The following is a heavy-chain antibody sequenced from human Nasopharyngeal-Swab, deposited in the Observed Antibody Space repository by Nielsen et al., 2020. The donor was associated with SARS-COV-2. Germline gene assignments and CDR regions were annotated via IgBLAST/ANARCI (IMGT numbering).Heavy chain of an antibody. J-gene: IGHJ6*02. CDR1: GGSFSGYY. CDR2: INHSGST. Sequence: SGPLSPPFAPFGGSFSGYYWSGIRQPPGEGLEWIGEINHSGSTNYNPSLKSRVTISVDTSKNQFSLKLSSVTAADTAVYYCARVQPIAVAGKGVDVWGQGTTVTVSS. D-gene: IGHD6-19*01. CDR3: ARVQPIAVAGKGVDV. V-gene: IGHV4-34*01.